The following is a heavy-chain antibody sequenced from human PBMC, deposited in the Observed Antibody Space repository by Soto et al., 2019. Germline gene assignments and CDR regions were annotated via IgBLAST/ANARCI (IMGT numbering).Heavy chain of an antibody. CDR2: ISGSGGST. V-gene: IGHV3-23*01. J-gene: IGHJ4*02. CDR1: GFTFSSYA. CDR3: AKAPTYYDSSGYYYFDY. Sequence: GGSLRLSCAASGFTFSSYAMSWVRQAPGKGLEWVSAISGSGGSTYYADSVKGRFTISRDNSKNTLYLQMNSLRAEDTAVYYCAKAPTYYDSSGYYYFDYWGQGTLVTVSS. D-gene: IGHD3-22*01.